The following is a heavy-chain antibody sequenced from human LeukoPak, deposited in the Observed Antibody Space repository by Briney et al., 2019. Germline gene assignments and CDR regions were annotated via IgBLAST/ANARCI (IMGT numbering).Heavy chain of an antibody. J-gene: IGHJ4*02. CDR1: GITFSSYG. D-gene: IGHD3-3*01. V-gene: IGHV3-23*01. CDR3: AKEEWLLAVYFDY. Sequence: PGGSLRLSCAASGITFSSYGMSWVRQAPGKGLEWVSAITGSGGSTYYADSVKGRFTISRDNSKNTLYLQMNSLRAEDTAVYYCAKEEWLLAVYFDYWGQGTLVTVSS. CDR2: ITGSGGST.